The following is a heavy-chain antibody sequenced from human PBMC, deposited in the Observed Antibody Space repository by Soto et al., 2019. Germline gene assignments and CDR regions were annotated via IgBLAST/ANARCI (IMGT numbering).Heavy chain of an antibody. J-gene: IGHJ4*02. CDR2: IYYIGTT. V-gene: IGHV4-39*01. Sequence: SETLSLTCTVSSVSITSSRYYWGWIRQSPGKGLEWIGSIYYIGTTYYSPSLKSRVTISVDTSKNQFSLKLSSVTAADTAVYYCARNLDSGPYLFDCWGQGALVSVSS. CDR1: SVSITSSRYY. D-gene: IGHD1-26*01. CDR3: ARNLDSGPYLFDC.